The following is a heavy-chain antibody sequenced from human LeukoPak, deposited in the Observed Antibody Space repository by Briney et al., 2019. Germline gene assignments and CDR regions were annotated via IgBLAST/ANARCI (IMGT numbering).Heavy chain of an antibody. Sequence: SETLSLTCTVSNGSISIYYWSWVRQPAGKGLEWIGRISASGSTNYNPSLKSRVTMSLDTSKNQFSLKLSSVTAADTAVYYCARAITVTRPFDYWGPGTLVTVSS. V-gene: IGHV4-4*07. D-gene: IGHD4-17*01. CDR3: ARAITVTRPFDY. CDR1: NGSISIYY. J-gene: IGHJ4*02. CDR2: ISASGST.